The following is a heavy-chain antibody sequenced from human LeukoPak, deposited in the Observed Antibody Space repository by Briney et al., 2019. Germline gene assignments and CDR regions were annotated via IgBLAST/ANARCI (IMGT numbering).Heavy chain of an antibody. J-gene: IGHJ5*02. CDR2: ISSSSSTK. V-gene: IGHV3-48*01. CDR3: ARLTLGCSSTSCYA. D-gene: IGHD2-2*01. Sequence: LPGGSLRLSCAASGFTFSSYSMNWVRQAPGKGLEWVSYISSSSSTKYYADSVKGRFTISRDNAKNSLYLQMNSLRGEDTAVYYCARLTLGCSSTSCYAWGQGTLVTVSS. CDR1: GFTFSSYS.